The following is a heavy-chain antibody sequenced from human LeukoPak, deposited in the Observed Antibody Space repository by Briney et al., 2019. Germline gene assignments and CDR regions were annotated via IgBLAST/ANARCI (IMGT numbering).Heavy chain of an antibody. CDR2: ISSSGNTI. D-gene: IGHD1-26*01. CDR1: GLILSDYY. Sequence: PGGSLRLSCAASGLILSDYYMTWIRQAPGKGLEWVSYISSSGNTIYYADSVKGRFTISRDNAKNSLYLQMNSLRAEDTAVYYCARDFLGVSGSYDEVAFDIWGQGTMVTVSS. J-gene: IGHJ3*02. CDR3: ARDFLGVSGSYDEVAFDI. V-gene: IGHV3-11*04.